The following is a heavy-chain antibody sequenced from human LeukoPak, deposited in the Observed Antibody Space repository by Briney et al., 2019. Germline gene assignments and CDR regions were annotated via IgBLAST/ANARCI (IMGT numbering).Heavy chain of an antibody. CDR1: GGSISSYY. Sequence: SETLSLTCTVSGGSISSYYWSWIRQPPGKGLEWIGYIYTSGSTSYNPSLKSRVTISVDTSKNQFSLKLSSVTAADTAVHYCARHSTPYVAFDIWGQGTMVTVSS. CDR2: IYTSGST. V-gene: IGHV4-4*09. J-gene: IGHJ3*02. D-gene: IGHD3-16*01. CDR3: ARHSTPYVAFDI.